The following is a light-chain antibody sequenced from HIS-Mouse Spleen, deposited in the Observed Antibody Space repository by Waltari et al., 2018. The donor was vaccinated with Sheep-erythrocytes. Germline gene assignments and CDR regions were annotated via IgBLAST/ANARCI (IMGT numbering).Light chain of an antibody. CDR3: SSYAGSNNWV. J-gene: IGLJ3*02. Sequence: QSALTQPPSASGPPGQSVTISCTGPSSDVGGYNYVPWYQQHPGKPPTLMIYEVSKRPSGVPDRFSGSKSGNTASLTVSGLQAEDEADYYCSSYAGSNNWVFGGGTKLTVL. V-gene: IGLV2-8*01. CDR1: SSDVGGYNY. CDR2: EVS.